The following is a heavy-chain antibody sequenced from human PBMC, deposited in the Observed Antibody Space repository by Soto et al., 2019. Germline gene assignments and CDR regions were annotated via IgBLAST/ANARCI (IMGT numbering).Heavy chain of an antibody. CDR1: GFTFSSYS. D-gene: IGHD5-18*01. V-gene: IGHV3-21*01. CDR3: ARSAMVTRGAHAFDI. J-gene: IGHJ3*02. CDR2: ISSSSSYI. Sequence: GGSLRLSCAASGFTFSSYSMNWVRQAPGKGLEWVSSISSSSSYIYYADSVKGRFTISRDNAKNSLYLQMNSLRAEDTAVYYCARSAMVTRGAHAFDIWGQGTMVTVSS.